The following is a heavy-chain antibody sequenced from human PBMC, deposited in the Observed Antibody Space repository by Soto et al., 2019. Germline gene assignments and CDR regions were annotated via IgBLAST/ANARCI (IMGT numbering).Heavy chain of an antibody. V-gene: IGHV6-1*01. J-gene: IGHJ3*02. CDR3: AREHSGSVGNI. D-gene: IGHD1-26*01. Sequence: SQTLSLTCAISGDSVSSNSAAWRWVRQSPSRGLQWLGRTYYRSKWYNDFALFVKSRITINPDTSKIQFSLQLNSVTPDDTTMSYCAREHSGSVGNIWGQGTMVTVSS. CDR2: TYYRSKWYN. CDR1: GDSVSSNSAA.